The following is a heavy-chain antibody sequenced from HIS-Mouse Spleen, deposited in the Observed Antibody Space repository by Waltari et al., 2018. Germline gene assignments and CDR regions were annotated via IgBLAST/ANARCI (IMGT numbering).Heavy chain of an antibody. Sequence: EVQLVESGGGLVQPGGSLRLSCAASGFTFRSYWMSWVRQAPGKGLEWVANIKQDGSEKYYVDSVKGRFTISRDNAKNSLYLQMNSLRAEDTAVYYCARTGDRWYFDLWGRGTLVTVSS. CDR2: IKQDGSEK. D-gene: IGHD7-27*01. J-gene: IGHJ2*01. CDR3: ARTGDRWYFDL. V-gene: IGHV3-7*01. CDR1: GFTFRSYW.